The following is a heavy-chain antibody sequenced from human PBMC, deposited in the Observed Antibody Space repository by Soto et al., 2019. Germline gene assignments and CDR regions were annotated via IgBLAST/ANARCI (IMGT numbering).Heavy chain of an antibody. D-gene: IGHD3-22*01. Sequence: AASVKVSCKASGYTFTSYDINWVRQATGQGLEWMGWMNPNSGNTGYARKFQGRVTMTRNTSISTAYMELSSLRSEDTAVYYCARVEVVYYYDSSGKGAFDIWGQGTMVTVSS. CDR3: ARVEVVYYYDSSGKGAFDI. J-gene: IGHJ3*02. CDR1: GYTFTSYD. V-gene: IGHV1-8*01. CDR2: MNPNSGNT.